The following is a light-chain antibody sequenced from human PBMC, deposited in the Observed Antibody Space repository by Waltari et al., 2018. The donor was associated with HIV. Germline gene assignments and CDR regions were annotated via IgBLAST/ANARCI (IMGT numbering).Light chain of an antibody. Sequence: QSALTQPASVSGSPGQSITISCTGTTNDVGRYDYVSCNQQHPGKAPKLLISDVTYRPSGVSTRFSGSKSGNTASLTVSGLQAEDEADYYCNSYTSTDRWVFGGGTKLTVL. V-gene: IGLV2-14*03. CDR2: DVT. CDR1: TNDVGRYDY. CDR3: NSYTSTDRWV. J-gene: IGLJ3*02.